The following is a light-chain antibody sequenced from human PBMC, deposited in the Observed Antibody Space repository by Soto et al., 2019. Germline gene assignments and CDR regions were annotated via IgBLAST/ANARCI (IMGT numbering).Light chain of an antibody. CDR1: QSVSSN. CDR2: AAS. CDR3: QQYDDWLRLT. J-gene: IGKJ4*01. V-gene: IGKV3-15*01. Sequence: EIVMAQSPATLSVSPGERATLSCRASQSVSSNLAWYQQKRGQAPRLLIYAASTRATGIPARFSGSGSGTEFNLTIGSLQSEDFAVYFCQQYDDWLRLTFGGGTKVDIK.